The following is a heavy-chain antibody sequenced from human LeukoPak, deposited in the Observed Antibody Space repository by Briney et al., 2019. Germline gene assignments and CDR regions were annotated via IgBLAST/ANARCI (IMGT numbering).Heavy chain of an antibody. Sequence: GGSLRLSCAASGFTFSSYGMHWVRQAPGKGLEWVAFIRYDGSNKYYADSVKGRFTISRDNSKNTLYLQMNSLRADDTAVYYCAKVSPLRTDGNFDYWGQGTLVTVSS. CDR2: IRYDGSNK. V-gene: IGHV3-30*02. D-gene: IGHD1-14*01. J-gene: IGHJ4*02. CDR1: GFTFSSYG. CDR3: AKVSPLRTDGNFDY.